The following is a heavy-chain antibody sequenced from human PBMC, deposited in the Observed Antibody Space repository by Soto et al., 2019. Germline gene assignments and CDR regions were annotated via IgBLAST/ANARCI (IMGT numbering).Heavy chain of an antibody. Sequence: QVQLVESGGGVVQPGRSLRLSCAASGFTFSSYALHWVRQAPGRGLEWVALISFDGNNKYYANSVKGRFTITSDNSKNTLYLQMSSLRAEDTAVYYCGRCSSTSCHLGADYWGQGTLVTVSS. J-gene: IGHJ4*02. CDR3: GRCSSTSCHLGADY. CDR2: ISFDGNNK. V-gene: IGHV3-30-3*01. D-gene: IGHD2-2*01. CDR1: GFTFSSYA.